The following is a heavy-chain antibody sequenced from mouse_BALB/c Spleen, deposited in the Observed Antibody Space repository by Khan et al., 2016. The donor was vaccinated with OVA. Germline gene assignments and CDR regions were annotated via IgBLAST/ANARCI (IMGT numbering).Heavy chain of an antibody. CDR2: ILPGSGTT. CDR1: GYTFSMYW. CDR3: ARGGYNPSMDY. D-gene: IGHD1-3*01. J-gene: IGHJ4*01. V-gene: IGHV1-9*01. Sequence: QVQLKQSGAELMKPGASVTLSCKATGYTFSMYWIEWVKQRPGHGLEWLGDILPGSGTTNNNEKFKGRATFTADTSSNTAYMQLSSLTSEDSAIYFCARGGYNPSMDYWGQGTSVTVSS.